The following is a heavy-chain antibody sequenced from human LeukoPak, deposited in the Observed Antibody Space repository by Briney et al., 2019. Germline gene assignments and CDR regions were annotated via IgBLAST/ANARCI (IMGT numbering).Heavy chain of an antibody. J-gene: IGHJ4*02. D-gene: IGHD1-7*01. Sequence: SVKVSCKASGGTFSSYAISWVRQAPGQGLEWMGRIIPIFGTANYAQKFQGRVTITTDESTSTAYMELSSLRSEDTAVYYCASEWTGTTPGDYWGQGTLVTVSS. CDR3: ASEWTGTTPGDY. CDR1: GGTFSSYA. CDR2: IIPIFGTA. V-gene: IGHV1-69*05.